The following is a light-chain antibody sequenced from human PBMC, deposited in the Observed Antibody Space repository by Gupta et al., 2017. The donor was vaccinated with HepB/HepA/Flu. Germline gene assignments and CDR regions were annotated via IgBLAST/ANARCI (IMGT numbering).Light chain of an antibody. V-gene: IGKV3-20*01. CDR2: GAS. CDR1: QSVRSSY. J-gene: IGKJ4*01. Sequence: EIVLTQSPGTLSLSPGERATLACRTSQSVRSSYLAWYQQKPGQPPRLLIYGASRRATGIPDRSSGSGAGADFTLISSRLEAEYLALYCRQQYGSSLVLTFGEGTKVEIK. CDR3: QQYGSSLVLT.